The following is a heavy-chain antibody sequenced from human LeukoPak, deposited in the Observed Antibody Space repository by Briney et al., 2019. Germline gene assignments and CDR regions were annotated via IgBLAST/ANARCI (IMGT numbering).Heavy chain of an antibody. J-gene: IGHJ3*02. Sequence: RASVKVSCKASGGTFSSYAISWVRQAPGQGLELMGGIIPIFGTANYAQKFQGRVTITADESTSTAYMELSSLRSEDTAVYYCARDDRVEAFDIWGQGTMVTVSS. V-gene: IGHV1-69*13. CDR2: IIPIFGTA. CDR1: GGTFSSYA. CDR3: ARDDRVEAFDI.